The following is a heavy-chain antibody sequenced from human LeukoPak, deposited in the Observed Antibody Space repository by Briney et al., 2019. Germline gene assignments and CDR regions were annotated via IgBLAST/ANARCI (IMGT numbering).Heavy chain of an antibody. CDR1: GFIFSRYG. V-gene: IGHV3-30*03. CDR3: ATDPGNLDTFDY. J-gene: IGHJ4*02. CDR2: ISYDGGNE. Sequence: PGGSLRLSCAASGFIFSRYGVHWVRQAPGKGLEWVAVISYDGGNEYYADSVKGRFTISRDSSKNTLYLQMNSLRAEDTAVYYCATDPGNLDTFDYWGQGTPVTVSS. D-gene: IGHD4-23*01.